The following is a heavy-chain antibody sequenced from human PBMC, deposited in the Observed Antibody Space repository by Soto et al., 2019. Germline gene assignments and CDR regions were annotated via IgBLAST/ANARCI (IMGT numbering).Heavy chain of an antibody. CDR1: GYTVTSYV. V-gene: IGHV1-18*01. Sequence: QVQLVQSGAEVKKPGASVKVSCKASGYTVTSYVISGVRQAPGQVLEGMGWSSAYNGNTTYEQKLQVRVTMTTDTSTRTAYMELSRLRSYDTAVYYCARTGFYYYGSGSPVAVDYWGQGTLVTVSS. D-gene: IGHD3-10*01. CDR3: ARTGFYYYGSGSPVAVDY. J-gene: IGHJ4*02. CDR2: SSAYNGNT.